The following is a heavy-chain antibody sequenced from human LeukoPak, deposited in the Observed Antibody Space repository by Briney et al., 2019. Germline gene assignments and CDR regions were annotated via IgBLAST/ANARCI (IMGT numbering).Heavy chain of an antibody. J-gene: IGHJ4*02. D-gene: IGHD3-10*01. V-gene: IGHV4-30-2*01. Sequence: PSQTLSLTCAVSGGSISSGGYSWSWIRQPPGKGLEWIGYIYHSGSTYYNPSLKSRVTISVDRSKNQFSLKLSSVTAADTAVYYCARAPARYGSGSFDYWGQGTLVTVSS. CDR1: GGSISSGGYS. CDR3: ARAPARYGSGSFDY. CDR2: IYHSGST.